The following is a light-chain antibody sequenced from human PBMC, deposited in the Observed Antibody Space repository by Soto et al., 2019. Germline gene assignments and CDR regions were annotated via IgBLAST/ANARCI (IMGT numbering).Light chain of an antibody. CDR2: DAS. Sequence: IVLTQSPATLSLSPGERATLSCKASQSVSSYLAWYQQKPGQAPRLLIYDASNRATGIPARFSGSGSGTDFTLTISRLEPEDFAVYYCQQYDGSPRTFGQGTKVDIK. J-gene: IGKJ1*01. V-gene: IGKV3-11*01. CDR1: QSVSSY. CDR3: QQYDGSPRT.